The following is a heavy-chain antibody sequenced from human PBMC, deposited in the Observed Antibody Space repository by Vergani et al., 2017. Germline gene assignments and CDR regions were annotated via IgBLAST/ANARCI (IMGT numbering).Heavy chain of an antibody. CDR2: ISSSSSTI. CDR1: GFTFSSYS. Sequence: EVQLVESGGGLVQPGGSLRLSCAASGFTFSSYSMNWVRQAPGKGLEWVSYISSSSSTIYYADSVKGRFTISRDNSKNTLYLQMNSLRAEDTAVYYCARDRIVGAYYFDYWGQGTLVTVSS. V-gene: IGHV3-48*01. CDR3: ARDRIVGAYYFDY. J-gene: IGHJ4*02. D-gene: IGHD1-26*01.